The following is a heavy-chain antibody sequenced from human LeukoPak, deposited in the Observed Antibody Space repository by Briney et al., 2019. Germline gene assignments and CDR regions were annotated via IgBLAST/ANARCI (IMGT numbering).Heavy chain of an antibody. CDR3: AKWGDYDVLTGYYVSDY. V-gene: IGHV3-48*03. J-gene: IGHJ4*02. Sequence: GGSLRLSCAASGFTFSSYEMNWVRQAPGKGLEWVSYISSSGSTIYYADSVKGRFTISRDNAKNSLYLQMNSLRAEDTAVYYCAKWGDYDVLTGYYVSDYWGQGTLVTVSS. D-gene: IGHD3-9*01. CDR1: GFTFSSYE. CDR2: ISSSGSTI.